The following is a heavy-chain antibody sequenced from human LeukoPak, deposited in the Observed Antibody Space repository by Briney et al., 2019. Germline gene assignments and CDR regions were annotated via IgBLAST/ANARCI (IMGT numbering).Heavy chain of an antibody. CDR3: VKDWRDESNCGGDCLQY. CDR2: ISVSGSGT. CDR1: GFTFSAYS. Sequence: GGSLRLSCVASGFTFSAYSMTWVRQAPGKGLDWVSSISVSGSGTYYADSVRGRFTISRDNSKNTLHLHMNSLRAEDTAVYYCVKDWRDESNCGGDCLQYWGQGTLVTVSS. J-gene: IGHJ4*02. V-gene: IGHV3-23*01. D-gene: IGHD2-21*02.